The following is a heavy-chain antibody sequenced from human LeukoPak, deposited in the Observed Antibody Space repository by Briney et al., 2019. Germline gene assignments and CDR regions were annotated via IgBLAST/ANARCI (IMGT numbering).Heavy chain of an antibody. CDR2: INVNT. V-gene: IGHV1-18*01. CDR3: ARAPRCNTNSCNSWFDP. CDR1: GDSFSSYG. D-gene: IGHD2-8*01. J-gene: IGHJ5*02. Sequence: ASVKVSCKASGDSFSSYGISWLQQAPGQGLEWMGWINVNTKYAQKFQGRVTMTTDTSKTTAYMELRSLRSDDTAVYYCARAPRCNTNSCNSWFDPWGQGTLVTVSS.